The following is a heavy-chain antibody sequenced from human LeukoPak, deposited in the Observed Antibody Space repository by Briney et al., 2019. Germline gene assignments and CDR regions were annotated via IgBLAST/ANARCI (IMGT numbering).Heavy chain of an antibody. D-gene: IGHD2-2*02. CDR3: ASTRGYCSSTSCYRYFDY. CDR2: IYYSGST. Sequence: SETLSLTCTVSGGSISSSSYYWGWIRQPPGKGLEWIGNIYYSGSTYYNPSLKSRVTISVDTSKNQFSLKLSSVTAADTAVYYCASTRGYCSSTSCYRYFDYWGQGTLVTVSS. CDR1: GGSISSSSYY. V-gene: IGHV4-39*01. J-gene: IGHJ4*02.